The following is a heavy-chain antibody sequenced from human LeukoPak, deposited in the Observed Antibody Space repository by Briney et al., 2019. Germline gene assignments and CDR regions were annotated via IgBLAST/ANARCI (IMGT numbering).Heavy chain of an antibody. V-gene: IGHV1-2*02. J-gene: IGHJ3*02. Sequence: ASVKVSCKASGHTFTGYYMHWVRQAPGQGLEWMGWINPNSGDTNYAQKLQGRVTMTRDTSISTAYMELNRLRSDDTAVYYCAISKDYYDSSGYYSHAFDIWGQGTMVTVST. D-gene: IGHD3-22*01. CDR1: GHTFTGYY. CDR2: INPNSGDT. CDR3: AISKDYYDSSGYYSHAFDI.